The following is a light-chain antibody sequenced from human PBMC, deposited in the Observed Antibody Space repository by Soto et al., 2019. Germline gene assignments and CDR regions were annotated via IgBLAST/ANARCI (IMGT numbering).Light chain of an antibody. J-gene: IGKJ4*01. Sequence: EIVLTQCPGTLSLSPGEGATLSCRASQSVSGSHLAWYQQKPGQAPRLLIYGASSRATGIPDRFSGSGSGTDFTLTISRLEPEDFAVYYCQQYGGSPLVTFGGGTKVDIK. CDR3: QQYGGSPLVT. CDR2: GAS. CDR1: QSVSGSH. V-gene: IGKV3-20*01.